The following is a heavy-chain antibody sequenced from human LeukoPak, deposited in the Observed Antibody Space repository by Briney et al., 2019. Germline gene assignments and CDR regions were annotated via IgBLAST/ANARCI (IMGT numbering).Heavy chain of an antibody. Sequence: SETLSLTCTVSGGSISSYYWSWIRQPPGKGLEWIGYIYYSGSTDYNPSLKSRVTISVDTSKNQFSLRLSSVTAADTAVYYCAREGVTKYYFDYWGQGTLVTVSS. V-gene: IGHV4-59*01. J-gene: IGHJ4*02. D-gene: IGHD4-11*01. CDR3: AREGVTKYYFDY. CDR1: GGSISSYY. CDR2: IYYSGST.